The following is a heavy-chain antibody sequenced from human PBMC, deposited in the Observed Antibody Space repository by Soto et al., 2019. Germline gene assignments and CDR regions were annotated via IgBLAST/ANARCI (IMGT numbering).Heavy chain of an antibody. CDR3: ARSGRVYAILSPNWFDP. CDR1: GGSFSGYY. V-gene: IGHV4-34*01. Sequence: PSETLSLTCAVYGGSFSGYYWSWVRQPPGKGLEWIGEINHSGSTNYNPSLKSRVTISVDTSKNQFSLKLSSVTAADTAVYYCARSGRVYAILSPNWFDPWGQGTLVTVSS. CDR2: INHSGST. J-gene: IGHJ5*02. D-gene: IGHD2-8*01.